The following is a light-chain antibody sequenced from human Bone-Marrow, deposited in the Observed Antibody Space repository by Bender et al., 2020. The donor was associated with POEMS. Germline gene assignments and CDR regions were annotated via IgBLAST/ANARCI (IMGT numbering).Light chain of an antibody. Sequence: QSALTQPASVSGSPGQSITISCTGTSSDVGGYNYVSWYQQRPGKAPKIVISDVYNRPSGVSNRFSGSKSGNTASLTISGLQAEDEANYYCSSYTSSTTLVFGGGTKLTVL. CDR3: SSYTSSTTLV. V-gene: IGLV2-14*03. J-gene: IGLJ2*01. CDR1: SSDVGGYNY. CDR2: DVY.